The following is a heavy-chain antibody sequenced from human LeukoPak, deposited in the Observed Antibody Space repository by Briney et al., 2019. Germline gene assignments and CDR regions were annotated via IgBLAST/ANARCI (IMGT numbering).Heavy chain of an antibody. J-gene: IGHJ4*02. CDR3: ARVVVYYDILTGHLYYFDY. Sequence: GGSLRLSCAASGFTFSSYSMNWVRQAPGKGLEWVSSISSSSSYIYYADSVKGRFTISRDNAKNSLYLQMNSLRAEDTAVYYCARVVVYYDILTGHLYYFDYWGQGTLVTVSS. D-gene: IGHD3-9*01. CDR2: ISSSSSYI. V-gene: IGHV3-21*01. CDR1: GFTFSSYS.